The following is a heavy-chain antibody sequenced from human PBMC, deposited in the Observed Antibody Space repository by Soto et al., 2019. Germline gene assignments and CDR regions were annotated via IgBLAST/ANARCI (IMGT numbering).Heavy chain of an antibody. CDR2: ISGSGGST. Sequence: GGSLRLSCAASGVTFSSYAMSWVRQTPGKGLEWVSAISGSGGSTYYADSVKGRFTISRDNSKNTLYLQMNSLRAEDTAVYYCAKSYRELSGNWFDPWGQGTLVTVSS. CDR3: AKSYRELSGNWFDP. CDR1: GVTFSSYA. J-gene: IGHJ5*02. D-gene: IGHD1-7*01. V-gene: IGHV3-23*01.